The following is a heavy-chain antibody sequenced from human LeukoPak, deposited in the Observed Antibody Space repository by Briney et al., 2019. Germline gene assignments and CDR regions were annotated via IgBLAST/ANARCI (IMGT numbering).Heavy chain of an antibody. CDR1: GFTFDDYG. D-gene: IGHD4-23*01. J-gene: IGHJ3*02. CDR2: INWNGGST. V-gene: IGHV3-20*04. Sequence: PGGSLRLSCAASGFTFDDYGMSWVRQAPGEGLEWVSGINWNGGSTGYADSVKGRFTISRDNAKNSLYLQMNSLRAEDTALYYCARAVYGGNPDAFDIWGQGTMVTVSS. CDR3: ARAVYGGNPDAFDI.